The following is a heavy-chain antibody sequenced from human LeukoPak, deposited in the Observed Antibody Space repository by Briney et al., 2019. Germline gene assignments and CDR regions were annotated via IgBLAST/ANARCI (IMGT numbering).Heavy chain of an antibody. CDR1: GYSISSGYY. Sequence: PSETLSLTCTVSGYSISSGYYWGWIRQPPGKGLEWIGSIYHSGSTYYNPSLKSRVTISVDTSKNQFSLKLSSVTAADTAVYYCARKGSYWGQGTLVTVSS. V-gene: IGHV4-38-2*02. CDR2: IYHSGST. J-gene: IGHJ4*02. CDR3: ARKGSY. D-gene: IGHD2-15*01.